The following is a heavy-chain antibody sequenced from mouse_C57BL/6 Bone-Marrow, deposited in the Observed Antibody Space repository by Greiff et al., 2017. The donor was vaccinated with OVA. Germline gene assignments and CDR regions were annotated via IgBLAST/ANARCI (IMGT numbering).Heavy chain of an antibody. CDR1: GYTFTSYT. J-gene: IGHJ4*01. Sequence: VQLQQSGAELARPGASVKMSCKASGYTFTSYTMHWVKQRPGQGLEWIGYINPSSGYTKYNQKFKDKATLTADKSSSTAYMQLSSLTSEDSAVYYCAEGGRGDMDYWGQGTSVTVSS. D-gene: IGHD1-1*01. V-gene: IGHV1-4*01. CDR3: AEGGRGDMDY. CDR2: INPSSGYT.